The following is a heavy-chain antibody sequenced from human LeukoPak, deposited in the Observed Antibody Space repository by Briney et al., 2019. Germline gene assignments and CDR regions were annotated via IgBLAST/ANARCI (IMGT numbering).Heavy chain of an antibody. J-gene: IGHJ6*03. Sequence: GGSLRLSCAASGFIFSSYAMSWVRQAPGKGLGWVSAISGSGSSTYYADSVKGRFTISRDNSKNTLYLRINSLRAEDTAIYYCAKTYYYDSSGYPDPYYYYMDVWGKGTTVTISS. CDR1: GFIFSSYA. CDR2: ISGSGSST. CDR3: AKTYYYDSSGYPDPYYYYMDV. V-gene: IGHV3-23*01. D-gene: IGHD3-22*01.